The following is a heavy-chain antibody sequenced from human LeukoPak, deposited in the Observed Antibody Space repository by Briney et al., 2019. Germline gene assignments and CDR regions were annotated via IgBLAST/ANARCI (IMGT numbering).Heavy chain of an antibody. CDR3: ARTKTDWILDL. CDR1: GLMFNAYW. V-gene: IGHV3-7*01. CDR2: IRQDGGEI. D-gene: IGHD2-21*01. Sequence: GGSLRLSCTGSGLMFNAYWMTWVRKAPGMGLEWVGNIRQDGGEIFYVDSVRGRFTISRDNAKNSLYLHLNSLRAEDTAVYYCARTKTDWILDLWGRGTLVTVSS. J-gene: IGHJ2*01.